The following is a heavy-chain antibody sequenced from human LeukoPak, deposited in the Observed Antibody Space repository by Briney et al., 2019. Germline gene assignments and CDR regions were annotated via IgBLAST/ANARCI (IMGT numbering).Heavy chain of an antibody. CDR2: IIPIFGIA. CDR1: GGSVRSYA. CDR3: ASSYGSGSSTYYYYGLDV. D-gene: IGHD3-10*01. Sequence: SLKVACMASGGSVRSYAIGWVRQAAGQLHEWMGRIIPIFGIANYAQKFQGRVTITADKSTSTAYMELSSLRSEDTAVYYCASSYGSGSSTYYYYGLDVWGQGTTVTVSS. V-gene: IGHV1-69*04. J-gene: IGHJ6*02.